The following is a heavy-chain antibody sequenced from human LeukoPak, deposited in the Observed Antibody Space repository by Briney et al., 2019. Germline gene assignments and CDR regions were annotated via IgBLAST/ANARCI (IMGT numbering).Heavy chain of an antibody. V-gene: IGHV4-4*07. CDR1: GGSINNYY. J-gene: IGHJ3*01. CDR3: ARFGELANNDSFDV. D-gene: IGHD1-26*01. Sequence: SETLSLTCTVSGGSINNYYWSWIRQPAGKGLEWIGRIYTRGSTNYNPSLKSRVTISVDTSKNHFSLRLTSVTAADTAVYYCARFGELANNDSFDVWGQGTKVTVSS. CDR2: IYTRGST.